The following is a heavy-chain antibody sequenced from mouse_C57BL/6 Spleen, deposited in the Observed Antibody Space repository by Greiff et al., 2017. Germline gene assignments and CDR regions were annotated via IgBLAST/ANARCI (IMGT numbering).Heavy chain of an antibody. Sequence: EVQVVASEGGLVQPGSSMKLSCTASGFTFSDYYMAWVRQVPEKGLEWVANINYDGSSTYYLDSLKSRFIISRDNAKNILYLQMSSLKSEDTATYYCARDRDGYAGYFDVWGTGTTVTVSS. CDR1: GFTFSDYY. CDR2: INYDGSST. V-gene: IGHV5-16*01. CDR3: ARDRDGYAGYFDV. J-gene: IGHJ1*03. D-gene: IGHD2-2*01.